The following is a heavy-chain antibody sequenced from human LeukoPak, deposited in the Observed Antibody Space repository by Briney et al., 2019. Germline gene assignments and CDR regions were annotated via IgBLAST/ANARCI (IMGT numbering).Heavy chain of an antibody. CDR3: AKALEYSSSSAYFDY. Sequence: TGGSLRLSCAASGFTFSSYAMSWVRQAPGKGLEWVSAISGSGGSTYYADSVKGRFTISRDNSKNTLYLQMNSLRAEDTAVYYRAKALEYSSSSAYFDYWGQGTLVTVSS. J-gene: IGHJ4*02. V-gene: IGHV3-23*01. D-gene: IGHD6-6*01. CDR2: ISGSGGST. CDR1: GFTFSSYA.